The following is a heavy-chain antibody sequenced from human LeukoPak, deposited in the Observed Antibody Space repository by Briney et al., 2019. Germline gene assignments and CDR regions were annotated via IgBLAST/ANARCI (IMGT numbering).Heavy chain of an antibody. CDR3: AHKEVEGLVDHYLGAFDI. J-gene: IGHJ3*02. CDR2: IYWNDDK. CDR1: GFSLSTSGVG. V-gene: IGHV2-5*01. D-gene: IGHD1-14*01. Sequence: SSPTLVNPTQTLTLTCTFSGFSLSTSGVGVGWIRQPPVKALESLAPIYWNDDKRYSPALKSRLTITKDTPKNQVVLTMTNMDPVDTATYYCAHKEVEGLVDHYLGAFDIWGQGTMVTVSS.